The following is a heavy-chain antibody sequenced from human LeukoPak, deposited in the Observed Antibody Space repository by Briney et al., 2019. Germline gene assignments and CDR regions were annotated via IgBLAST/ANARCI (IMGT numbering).Heavy chain of an antibody. CDR1: GGSIRSGDYS. J-gene: IGHJ5*02. V-gene: IGHV4-31*03. Sequence: SGTLSPTCTVSGGSIRSGDYSWNWIRQHPGKGLEWIGYIYYSGSTYYNPSLTSRVTMSVDTSKNQFSLKLSSVTAADTAVYYCARVGSSSSNWFDPWGQGTLVTVSS. D-gene: IGHD6-6*01. CDR3: ARVGSSSSNWFDP. CDR2: IYYSGST.